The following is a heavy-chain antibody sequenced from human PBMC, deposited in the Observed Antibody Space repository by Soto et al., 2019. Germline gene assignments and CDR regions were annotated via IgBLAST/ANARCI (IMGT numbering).Heavy chain of an antibody. CDR1: GFTFSSYG. Sequence: QAQLVESGGGVVQPGRSLRLSCAASGFTFSSYGMHWVRQAPGKGLDWVAVISSDGSNKYYADSVKGRFTISRDNSKNTLYLQMNSLRAEDTAVYYCAKDPRYDSSGYYADWGQGTLVTVSS. V-gene: IGHV3-30*18. CDR3: AKDPRYDSSGYYAD. CDR2: ISSDGSNK. D-gene: IGHD3-22*01. J-gene: IGHJ4*02.